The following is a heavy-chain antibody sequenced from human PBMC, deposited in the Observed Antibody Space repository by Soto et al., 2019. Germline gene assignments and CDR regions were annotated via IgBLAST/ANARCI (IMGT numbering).Heavy chain of an antibody. CDR3: ARNLIAGSSSHYDY. J-gene: IGHJ4*02. V-gene: IGHV3-30-3*01. CDR1: GFTFSSYA. D-gene: IGHD6-13*01. CDR2: ISYDGSNK. Sequence: GGSLRLSCAASGFTFSSYAMHWVRQAPGKGLEWVAVISYDGSNKYYADSVKGRFTISRDNSKNTLYLQMNSLRAEDTAVYYCARNLIAGSSSHYDYWGQGTLVTVSS.